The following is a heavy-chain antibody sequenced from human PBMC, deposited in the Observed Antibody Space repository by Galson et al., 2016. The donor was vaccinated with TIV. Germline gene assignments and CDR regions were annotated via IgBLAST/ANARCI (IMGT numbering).Heavy chain of an antibody. Sequence: SVKVSCKASGYTFTNHGINWVRQAPGQGLEWMGCISGYNEYTTYAAKVQDRVSMTTDTYTNTVSMELKSLTFADTAVYYCAREGRAGSGSWFDPWGQGTLVTVSS. D-gene: IGHD6-19*01. CDR1: GYTFTNHG. CDR2: ISGYNEYT. CDR3: AREGRAGSGSWFDP. J-gene: IGHJ5*02. V-gene: IGHV1-18*01.